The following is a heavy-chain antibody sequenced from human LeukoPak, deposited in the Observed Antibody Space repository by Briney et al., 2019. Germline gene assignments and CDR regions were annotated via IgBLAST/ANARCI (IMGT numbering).Heavy chain of an antibody. D-gene: IGHD3-10*01. J-gene: IGHJ1*01. V-gene: IGHV4-39*07. CDR3: AKTYYSSSGSWD. CDR2: LYQSGST. CDR1: GDSLIRNFYY. Sequence: SETLSLTCTVSGDSLIRNFYYWGWIRQPPGKGLEWIGSLYQSGSTYYNPSLKSRVTISLDTSKNQFSLRLNSVTAADTAVYYCAKTYYSSSGSWDWGQGTLVTVSS.